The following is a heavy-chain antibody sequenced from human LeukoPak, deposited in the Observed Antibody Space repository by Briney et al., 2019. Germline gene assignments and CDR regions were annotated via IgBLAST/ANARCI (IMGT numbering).Heavy chain of an antibody. CDR3: ARVICSGGSCRFDY. Sequence: PSETLSLTCTVSGGSISSYYWNWIRQPAGKGLEWIGRIHTSGSTNYNPSLKSRATMSVDTSKNKFSLKLSSVTAADTAVYYCARVICSGGSCRFDYWGQGTLVTVSS. J-gene: IGHJ4*02. CDR2: IHTSGST. D-gene: IGHD2-15*01. V-gene: IGHV4-4*07. CDR1: GGSISSYY.